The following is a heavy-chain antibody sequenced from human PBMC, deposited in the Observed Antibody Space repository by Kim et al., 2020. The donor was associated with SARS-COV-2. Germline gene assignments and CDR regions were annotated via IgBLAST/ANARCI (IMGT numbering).Heavy chain of an antibody. CDR1: GFTFSSYS. CDR3: ARVRRNTAMVGHFDY. D-gene: IGHD5-18*01. V-gene: IGHV3-21*01. Sequence: GGSLRLSCAASGFTFSSYSMNWVRQAPGKGLEWVSSISSSSYIYYADSVKGRFTISRDNAKNSLYLQMNSLRAEDTAVYYCARVRRNTAMVGHFDYWGQGTLVTVSS. J-gene: IGHJ4*02. CDR2: ISSSSYI.